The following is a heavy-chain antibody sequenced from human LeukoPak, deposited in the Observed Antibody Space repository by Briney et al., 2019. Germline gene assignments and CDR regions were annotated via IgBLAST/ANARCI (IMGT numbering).Heavy chain of an antibody. J-gene: IGHJ4*02. Sequence: SETLYLTCTVSGGSISSYYWSWIRQPPGKGLEWIGYIYYSGSTNYNPSLKSRVTISVDTSKNQFSLTLSSVTAADTAVYYCARAGVLWFGELLRTPYFDYWGQGTLVTVSS. D-gene: IGHD3-10*01. CDR1: GGSISSYY. V-gene: IGHV4-59*01. CDR3: ARAGVLWFGELLRTPYFDY. CDR2: IYYSGST.